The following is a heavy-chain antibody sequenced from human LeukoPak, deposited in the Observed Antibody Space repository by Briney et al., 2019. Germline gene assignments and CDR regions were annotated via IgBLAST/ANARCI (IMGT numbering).Heavy chain of an antibody. J-gene: IGHJ5*02. CDR2: ISYDGSNK. CDR1: GFTFSSYA. CDR3: AREHDPITMIGRGWFDP. D-gene: IGHD3-22*01. Sequence: PGGSLRLSCAASGFTFSSYAMHWVRQAPGKGLEWVAVISYDGSNKYYADSVKGRFTISRDNSKNTLYLQMNSLRAEDTAAYYCAREHDPITMIGRGWFDPWGQGTLVTVSS. V-gene: IGHV3-30*04.